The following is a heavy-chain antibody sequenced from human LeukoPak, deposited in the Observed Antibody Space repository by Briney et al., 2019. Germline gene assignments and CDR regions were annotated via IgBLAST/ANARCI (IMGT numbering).Heavy chain of an antibody. CDR1: GFTASSNY. D-gene: IGHD3-10*01. Sequence: GGSLRLSCAASGFTASSNYMSGVRRAPGRGLGWVSVIYSGGSTYYADSVKGRFTISRDNSKNTLFLQMNSLRAGDTAVYFCARGTVTMVDYWGQGTLVTVSS. J-gene: IGHJ4*02. CDR2: IYSGGST. CDR3: ARGTVTMVDY. V-gene: IGHV3-66*01.